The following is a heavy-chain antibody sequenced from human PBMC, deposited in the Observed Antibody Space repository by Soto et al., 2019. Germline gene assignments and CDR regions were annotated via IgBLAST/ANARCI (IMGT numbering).Heavy chain of an antibody. CDR1: GGAINTNNYY. J-gene: IGHJ5*02. CDR2: VFYNGTT. V-gene: IGHV4-39*01. Sequence: SETLSLTCTVSGGAINTNNYYWGWVRQPPGKGLEWIGSVFYNGTTYYSPSLKSRVTISLAPSRTQFSLKLESVTAADTAVYFCARLVVVSPVANAWGQGTLVTVSS. CDR3: ARLVVVSPVANA. D-gene: IGHD2-15*01.